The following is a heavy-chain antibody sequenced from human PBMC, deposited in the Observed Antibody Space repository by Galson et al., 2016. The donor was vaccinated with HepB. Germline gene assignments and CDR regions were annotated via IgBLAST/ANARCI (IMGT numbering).Heavy chain of an antibody. V-gene: IGHV3-48*04. CDR2: ISDSSRSI. CDR3: ARGVVLYGFYFDS. D-gene: IGHD2-21*01. Sequence: SLRLSCAASGFTFTNYSMNWVRQAPGKGLEWVSYISDSSRSIVYSAASVKGRLTISRDNAKNSLFLEMNSLRAEDTALYYCARGVVLYGFYFDSWGQGTLVSVSS. CDR1: GFTFTNYS. J-gene: IGHJ4*02.